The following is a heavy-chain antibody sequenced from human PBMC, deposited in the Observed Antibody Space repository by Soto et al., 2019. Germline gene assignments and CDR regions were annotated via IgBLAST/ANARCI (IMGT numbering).Heavy chain of an antibody. CDR1: GGTFSSYT. J-gene: IGHJ6*02. V-gene: IGHV1-69*04. CDR2: IIPILGIA. CDR3: ARDGSSGWLYYYYGMDV. D-gene: IGHD6-19*01. Sequence: SVKVSCKASGGTFSSYTISWVRQAPGQGLEWMGRIIPILGIANYAQKFQGRVTITRDTSASTAYMELSSLRSEDTAVYYCARDGSSGWLYYYYGMDVWGQGTTVTVSS.